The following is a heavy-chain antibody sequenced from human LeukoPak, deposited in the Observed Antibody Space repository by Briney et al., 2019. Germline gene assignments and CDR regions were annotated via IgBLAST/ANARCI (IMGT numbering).Heavy chain of an antibody. CDR2: VSGSGANT. V-gene: IGHV3-23*01. D-gene: IGHD6-13*01. CDR3: AKIPNTISWYFDF. J-gene: IGHJ4*02. Sequence: GGSLRLSCAASGFTFSNYGMGWVRQTPGKGLEWLSSVSGSGANTYYADSVKGRFTISRDNSKNTLFLQMSSLRAEDTAVYYCAKIPNTISWYFDFWGQGTLVTVSS. CDR1: GFTFSNYG.